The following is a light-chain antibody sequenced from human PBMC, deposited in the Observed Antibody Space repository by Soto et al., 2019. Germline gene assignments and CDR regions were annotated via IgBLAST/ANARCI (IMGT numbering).Light chain of an antibody. CDR2: GNS. V-gene: IGLV1-40*01. CDR1: ISNIGAGYD. CDR3: KSYDSSLSAYV. J-gene: IGLJ1*01. Sequence: QSLLTQAPCVSGAPGQRVTIACTGSISNIGAGYDVHWYQQLPGTAPKFLIYGNSNRPSGVPDRFSGSKYGTSVSLAITGLQAEDEADYYCKSYDSSLSAYVFGTGTKVTVL.